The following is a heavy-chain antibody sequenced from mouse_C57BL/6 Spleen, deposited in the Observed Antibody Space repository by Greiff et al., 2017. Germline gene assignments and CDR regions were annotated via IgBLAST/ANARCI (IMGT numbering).Heavy chain of an antibody. D-gene: IGHD2-1*01. CDR3: ARHEGYGNYDWYFDV. CDR2: ISGGGGNT. V-gene: IGHV5-9*01. Sequence: DVQLQESGGGLVKPGGSLKLSCAASGFTFSSYTMSWVRQTPEKRLEWVATISGGGGNTYYPDSVKGRFTISRDNAKNTLYLQMSSLRSEDTALYYCARHEGYGNYDWYFDVWGTGTTVTVSS. CDR1: GFTFSSYT. J-gene: IGHJ1*03.